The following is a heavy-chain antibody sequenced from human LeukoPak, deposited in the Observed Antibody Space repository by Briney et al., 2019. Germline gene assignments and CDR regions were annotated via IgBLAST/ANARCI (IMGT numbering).Heavy chain of an antibody. CDR2: IKQDGSEK. CDR1: GFTFSYYW. V-gene: IGHV3-7*03. CDR3: AKDQMIGRGGATTTYYFDY. Sequence: GGSLRLSCAASGFTFSYYWMSWVRQAPGKGLEWVVNIKQDGSEKYYVASVKGRFTISRDNSKNSLYLQMNSLRTEDTALHYCAKDQMIGRGGATTTYYFDYWGQGTLVTVSS. D-gene: IGHD1-26*01. J-gene: IGHJ4*02.